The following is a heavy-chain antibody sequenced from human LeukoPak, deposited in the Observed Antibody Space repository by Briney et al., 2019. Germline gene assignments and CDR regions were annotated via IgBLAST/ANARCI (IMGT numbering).Heavy chain of an antibody. Sequence: GGSLRLSCAASGFTFSSYEMNWVRQAPGKGLEWLSYTSSSGTTIYYAASVKGRFTISRDNAKNSLYLQMNSLRAEDTAIYYCAREPGTSSSDAFDIWGQGTKVTVSS. CDR2: TSSSGTTI. V-gene: IGHV3-48*03. D-gene: IGHD6-6*01. CDR3: AREPGTSSSDAFDI. CDR1: GFTFSSYE. J-gene: IGHJ3*02.